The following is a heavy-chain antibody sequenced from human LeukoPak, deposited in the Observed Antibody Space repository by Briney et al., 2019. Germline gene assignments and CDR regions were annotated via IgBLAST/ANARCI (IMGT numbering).Heavy chain of an antibody. CDR1: GFTFSSYE. CDR2: ISSSGSTI. V-gene: IGHV3-48*03. J-gene: IGHJ4*02. D-gene: IGHD4-17*01. Sequence: GGSLRLSCAASGFTFSSYEMNWVRQAPGKGLEWVSYISSSGSTIYYADSVKGRFTISRDNAKNSLYLQMNSLRAEGTAVYYCARALWDYGDYCCVFDYWGQGTLVTVSS. CDR3: ARALWDYGDYCCVFDY.